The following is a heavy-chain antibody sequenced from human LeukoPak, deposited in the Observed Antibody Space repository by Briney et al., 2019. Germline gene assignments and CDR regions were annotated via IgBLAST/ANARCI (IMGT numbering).Heavy chain of an antibody. D-gene: IGHD6-19*01. CDR2: IYYSGGT. Sequence: SETLSLTCTVSGGSISSSSYYWSWIRQPPGKGLEWIGYIYYSGGTNYNPSLKSRVTISVDTSKNQFSLKLSSVTAADTAVYYCARVESSGWYNYYYMDVWGKGTTVTVSS. CDR1: GGSISSSSYY. V-gene: IGHV4-61*01. CDR3: ARVESSGWYNYYYMDV. J-gene: IGHJ6*03.